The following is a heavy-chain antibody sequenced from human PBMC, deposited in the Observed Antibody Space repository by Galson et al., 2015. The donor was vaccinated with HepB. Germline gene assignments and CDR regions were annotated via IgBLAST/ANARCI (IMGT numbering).Heavy chain of an antibody. V-gene: IGHV3-21*01. CDR3: ARDDSGYEYYGMDV. D-gene: IGHD6-19*01. CDR1: GFTFSSYS. J-gene: IGHJ6*02. Sequence: SLRLSCAASGFTFSSYSMNWVRQAPGKGLEWVSSISSSSSYIYYADSVKGQFTISRDNAKNSLYLQMNSLRAEDTAVYYCARDDSGYEYYGMDVWGQGTTVTVSS. CDR2: ISSSSSYI.